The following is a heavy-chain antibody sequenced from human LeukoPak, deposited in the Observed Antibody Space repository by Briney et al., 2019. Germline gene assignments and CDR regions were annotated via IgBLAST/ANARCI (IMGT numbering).Heavy chain of an antibody. CDR3: VTRGTTATKYLEY. D-gene: IGHD1-1*01. Sequence: GGSLRLSCAASGFTFSCYVMTWVRQAPDIGLEWVSTISAGGVTTYYADSVKGRFTISRDNSKNTLHLHMNSLRVGDAAVYYCVTRGTTATKYLEYWGQGTLVTVSS. CDR2: ISAGGVTT. V-gene: IGHV3-23*01. CDR1: GFTFSCYV. J-gene: IGHJ4*02.